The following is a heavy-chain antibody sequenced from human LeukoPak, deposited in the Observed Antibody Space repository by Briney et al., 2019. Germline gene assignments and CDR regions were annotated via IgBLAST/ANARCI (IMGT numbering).Heavy chain of an antibody. CDR1: EYTFTSYW. CDR2: IYPADSRT. CDR3: ARELFGSYGQLLSFDR. D-gene: IGHD3-16*01. J-gene: IGHJ4*02. Sequence: GESLKISCKGSEYTFTSYWIGWVRQMPGRGLEWMGIIYPADSRTRYSPSFQGQVTMSVDKSIDTAFLQWSSLKASDSAIYYCARELFGSYGQLLSFDRWGPGTQVTVSS. V-gene: IGHV5-51*01.